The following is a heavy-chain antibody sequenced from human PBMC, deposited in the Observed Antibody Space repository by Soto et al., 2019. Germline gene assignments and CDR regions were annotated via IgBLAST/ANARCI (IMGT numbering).Heavy chain of an antibody. D-gene: IGHD3-16*02. CDR2: FDPEDGET. CDR3: ATHRNYIWGSYRPDDAFDI. CDR1: GYTLTELS. Sequence: ASVKVSCKVSGYTLTELSMHWVRQAPGKGLEWMGGFDPEDGETIYAQKFQGRVTMTEDTSTDTAYMELSSLRSEDTAVYYCATHRNYIWGSYRPDDAFDIWGRGTMVTVSS. V-gene: IGHV1-24*01. J-gene: IGHJ3*02.